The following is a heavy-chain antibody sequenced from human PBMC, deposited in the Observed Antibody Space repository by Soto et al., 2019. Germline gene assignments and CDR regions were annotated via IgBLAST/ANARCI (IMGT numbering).Heavy chain of an antibody. Sequence: EVQLVESGGGLVQPGGSLRLSCAASGFTVSSNYMSWVRQAPGKGLEWVSVIYSGGSTYYADSVKGRFTISRDNSKNTMYLQMNSRRAEDTAVYDCARDMVRGMDVGGQGPTVTVSS. CDR3: ARDMVRGMDV. CDR1: GFTVSSNY. CDR2: IYSGGST. J-gene: IGHJ6*02. V-gene: IGHV3-66*01. D-gene: IGHD3-10*01.